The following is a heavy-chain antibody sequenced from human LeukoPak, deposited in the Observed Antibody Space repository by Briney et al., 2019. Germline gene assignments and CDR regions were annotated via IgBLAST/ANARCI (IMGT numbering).Heavy chain of an antibody. CDR2: IIPIFGTA. CDR1: GGTFSSYA. J-gene: IGHJ4*02. D-gene: IGHD3-10*01. V-gene: IGHV1-69*13. CDR3: ARDLGSGGAFDY. Sequence: SVKVSCKASGGTFSSYAISWVRQAPGQGLEWMGGIIPIFGTANYAQKFQGRVTITADESTSTAYMELSSLRSEDTAVYYCARDLGSGGAFDYWGQGTLVTVSS.